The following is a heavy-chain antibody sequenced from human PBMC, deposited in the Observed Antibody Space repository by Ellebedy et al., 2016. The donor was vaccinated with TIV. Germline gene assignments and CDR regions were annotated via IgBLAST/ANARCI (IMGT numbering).Heavy chain of an antibody. V-gene: IGHV3-72*01. D-gene: IGHD3-16*01. J-gene: IGHJ3*02. CDR1: GLTLSDVY. CDR3: AKGGIYAAIDI. CDR2: TRNKANSYTT. Sequence: GESLKISCTASGLTLSDVYMDWVRQAPGKGLEWVGRTRNKANSYTTVYAASVTGRFAISRDDSKNSVYLQMNSLTIEDTAVYYCAKGGIYAAIDIWGQGTMVTVSS.